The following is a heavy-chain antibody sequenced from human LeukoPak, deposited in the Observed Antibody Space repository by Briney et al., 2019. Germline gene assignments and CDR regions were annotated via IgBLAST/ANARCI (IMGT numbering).Heavy chain of an antibody. D-gene: IGHD6-13*01. CDR2: INPNSGGT. J-gene: IGHJ4*02. Sequence: APVKVSCKASGYTFTGYYMHWVRQAPGQGLEWMGWINPNSGGTNYAQKFQGWVTMTRDTSISTAYMELSRLRSDDTAVYYCARGGSSSWKHFDYWGQGTLVTVSS. CDR3: ARGGSSSWKHFDY. CDR1: GYTFTGYY. V-gene: IGHV1-2*04.